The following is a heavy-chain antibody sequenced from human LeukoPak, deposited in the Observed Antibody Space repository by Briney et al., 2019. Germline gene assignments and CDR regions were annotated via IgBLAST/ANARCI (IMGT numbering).Heavy chain of an antibody. CDR2: IRYDGSNK. Sequence: QSSETLSLTCTVSGGSISSSSYYWGWIRQPPGKGLEWVAFIRYDGSNKYYADSVKGRFTISRDNSKNTLYLQMNSLRAEDTAVYYCAKDRCSNGIGCYYYYMDVWGKGTTVTISS. V-gene: IGHV3-30*02. D-gene: IGHD2-8*01. CDR3: AKDRCSNGIGCYYYYMDV. J-gene: IGHJ6*03. CDR1: GGSISSSS.